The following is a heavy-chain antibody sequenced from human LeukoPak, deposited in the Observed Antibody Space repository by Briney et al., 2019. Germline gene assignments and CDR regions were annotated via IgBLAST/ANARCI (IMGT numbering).Heavy chain of an antibody. V-gene: IGHV4-39*01. J-gene: IGHJ4*02. CDR1: GGSISSSSYY. Sequence: SETLSLTYTVSGGSISSSSYYWGWIRQPPGKGLEWIGSIYYSGSTYYNPSLKSRVTISVDTSKNQFSLKLSSVTAADTAVYYCARLFPRDYSHYFDYWGQGTLVTVSS. CDR2: IYYSGST. CDR3: ARLFPRDYSHYFDY. D-gene: IGHD2-21*01.